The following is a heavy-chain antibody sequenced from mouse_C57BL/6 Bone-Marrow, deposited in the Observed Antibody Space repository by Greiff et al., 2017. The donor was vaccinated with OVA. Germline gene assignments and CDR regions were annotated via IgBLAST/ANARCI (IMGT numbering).Heavy chain of an antibody. D-gene: IGHD3-2*02. V-gene: IGHV1-64*01. CDR3: ARGRTAQATWFAY. J-gene: IGHJ3*01. Sequence: QVQLQQPGAELVKPGASVKLSCKASGYTFTSYWMHWVKQRPGQGLEWIGMIHPNSGSTNYNEKFKSKATLTVDKSSSTAYMQLSSLTSEDSAVYYGARGRTAQATWFAYWGKGTLVTVSA. CDR1: GYTFTSYW. CDR2: IHPNSGST.